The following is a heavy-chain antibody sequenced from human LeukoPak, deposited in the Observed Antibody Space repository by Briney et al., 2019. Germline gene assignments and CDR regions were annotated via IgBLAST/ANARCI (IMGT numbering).Heavy chain of an antibody. CDR3: ARSPPVDDGAFDI. Sequence: SETLSLTCTVSGGSISSSSYYWGWIRQPPGKGLEWIGSIYYSGSIYYNPSLKSRVTISVDTSKNQFSLKLSSVTAADTAVYYCARSPPVDDGAFDIWGQGTMVTVSS. J-gene: IGHJ3*02. D-gene: IGHD4-23*01. V-gene: IGHV4-39*07. CDR1: GGSISSSSYY. CDR2: IYYSGSI.